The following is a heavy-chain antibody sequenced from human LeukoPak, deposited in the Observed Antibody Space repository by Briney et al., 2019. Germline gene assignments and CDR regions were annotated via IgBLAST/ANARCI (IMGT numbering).Heavy chain of an antibody. Sequence: SETLSLTCTVSGGSISNSSSYWGWIRQPPGRGLEWIGSIYYSGSTYYNPSLKSRVTISVDTSKNQFSLKLSSVTAADTAVYYCARRLKRRDGYRNDAFDIWGQGTMVTVSS. J-gene: IGHJ3*02. CDR3: ARRLKRRDGYRNDAFDI. CDR2: IYYSGST. CDR1: GGSISNSSSY. V-gene: IGHV4-39*01. D-gene: IGHD5-24*01.